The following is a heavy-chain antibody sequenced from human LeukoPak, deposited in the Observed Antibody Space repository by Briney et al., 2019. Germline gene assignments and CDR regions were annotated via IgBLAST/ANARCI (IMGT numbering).Heavy chain of an antibody. J-gene: IGHJ1*01. D-gene: IGHD3-16*01. Sequence: PGGSLRLSCAASGFTFTTSSMSWVRRAPGRGLEWVSAISGSGDNTYYTDSVSGRFTISRDNSKNTLYLQMNILRDEDTGVYYCAKGSTAWGTEYFQHWGQGTLVSVSS. CDR3: AKGSTAWGTEYFQH. V-gene: IGHV3-23*01. CDR1: GFTFTTSS. CDR2: ISGSGDNT.